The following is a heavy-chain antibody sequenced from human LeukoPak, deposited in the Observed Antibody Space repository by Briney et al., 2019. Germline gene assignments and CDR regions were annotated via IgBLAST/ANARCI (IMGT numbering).Heavy chain of an antibody. D-gene: IGHD3-10*01. J-gene: IGHJ4*02. V-gene: IGHV3-21*01. CDR1: GFTFSSYS. Sequence: KPGGSLRLSCAVSGFTFSSYSMNWVRQAPGKGLEWVSSISSSSSYIYYADSVKGRFTISRDNAKNSLYLQMNSLRAEDTAVYYCARYREGLLWFGELLWGFDYWGQGTLVTVSS. CDR2: ISSSSSYI. CDR3: ARYREGLLWFGELLWGFDY.